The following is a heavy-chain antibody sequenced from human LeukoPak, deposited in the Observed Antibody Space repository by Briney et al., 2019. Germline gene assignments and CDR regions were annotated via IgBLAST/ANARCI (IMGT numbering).Heavy chain of an antibody. Sequence: PSETLSFTCTVSGGSISSSSYYWGWIRQPPGKGLEWIGSIYSDGSTYYNSSLKSRVTISIDTPKNQVSLKMSSVTAADTAVYYCAKSDGYGLIDYWGQGTLVTVSS. CDR2: IYSDGST. CDR1: GGSISSSSYY. V-gene: IGHV4-39*01. CDR3: AKSDGYGLIDY. D-gene: IGHD2-21*02. J-gene: IGHJ4*01.